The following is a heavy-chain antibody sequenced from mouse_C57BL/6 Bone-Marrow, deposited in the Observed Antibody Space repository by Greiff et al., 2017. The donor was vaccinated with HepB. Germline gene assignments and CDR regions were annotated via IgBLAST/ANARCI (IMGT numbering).Heavy chain of an antibody. V-gene: IGHV1-82*01. J-gene: IGHJ1*03. Sequence: QVQLQQSGPELVKPGASVKISCKASGYAFSSSWMNCVKQRPGKGLEWIGRIYPGDGDTNYNGKFKGKATLTADKSSSTAYMQLSSLTSEDSAVYFRARGYGSRGYWYFDVWGTGTTVTVSS. D-gene: IGHD1-1*01. CDR1: GYAFSSSW. CDR2: IYPGDGDT. CDR3: ARGYGSRGYWYFDV.